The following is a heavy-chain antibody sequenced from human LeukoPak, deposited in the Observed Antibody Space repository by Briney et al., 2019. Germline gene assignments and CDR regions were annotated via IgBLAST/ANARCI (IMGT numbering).Heavy chain of an antibody. CDR3: ARETLAFYYVSGIYHPYGAFDI. CDR1: GGSISSSSYY. D-gene: IGHD3-10*01. V-gene: IGHV4-39*02. J-gene: IGHJ3*02. CDR2: IYYTGST. Sequence: SETLSLTCTVSGGSISSSSYYWGWIRQPPGKGLEWIGSIYYTGSTYYNPSLKSRITISLDTSRNHFSLELGSVTVADTAVYYCARETLAFYYVSGIYHPYGAFDIWGQGTMVTVSS.